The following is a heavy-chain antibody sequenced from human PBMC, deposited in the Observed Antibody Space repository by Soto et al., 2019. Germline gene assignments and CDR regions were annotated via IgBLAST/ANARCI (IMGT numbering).Heavy chain of an antibody. V-gene: IGHV4-34*01. CDR1: GGSFSGYY. J-gene: IGHJ5*02. D-gene: IGHD3-10*01. CDR3: ARGRRYITMVRAVFDP. CDR2: INHSGST. Sequence: QVQLQQWGAGLLKPSETLSLTCAVYGGSFSGYYWSWIRQPPGKGLEWIGEINHSGSTNYNPFLKSRVTISVDTAKNQFSLKLSSVTAADTAVYYCARGRRYITMVRAVFDPWGQGTLVTVSS.